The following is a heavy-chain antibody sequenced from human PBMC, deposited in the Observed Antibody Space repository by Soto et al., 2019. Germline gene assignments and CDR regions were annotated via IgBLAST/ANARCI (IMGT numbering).Heavy chain of an antibody. CDR2: IIPILGIA. D-gene: IGHD2-15*01. CDR1: GGTFSSYA. V-gene: IGHV1-69*10. CDR3: ARGIQGYCSGGSCFDY. Sequence: ASVKVSCKASGGTFSSYAISWVRQAPGQGLEWMGGIIPILGIANYAQKFQGRVTITADKSTSTAYMELSSLRSEDTVVYYCARGIQGYCSGGSCFDYWGQGTLVTVSS. J-gene: IGHJ4*02.